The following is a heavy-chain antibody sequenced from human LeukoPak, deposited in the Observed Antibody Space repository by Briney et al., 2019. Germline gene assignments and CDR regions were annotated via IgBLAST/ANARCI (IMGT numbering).Heavy chain of an antibody. CDR2: INPNSGGT. J-gene: IGHJ6*03. D-gene: IGHD6-6*01. V-gene: IGHV1-2*02. CDR1: GYTFTDYY. CDR3: ARGGSSRYYYYYMDV. Sequence: GASVKVSCKASGYTFTDYYMHWVRQAPGQGLEWMGWINPNSGGTNYAQKFRGRVTMTRDTSISTAYMELSRLRSDDTAVYYCARGGSSRYYYYYMDVWGKGTTVTVSS.